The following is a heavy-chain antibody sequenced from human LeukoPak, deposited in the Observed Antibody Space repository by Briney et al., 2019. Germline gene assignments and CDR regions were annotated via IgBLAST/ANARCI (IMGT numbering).Heavy chain of an antibody. J-gene: IGHJ6*02. CDR3: ARAAPSYYYYGMDV. CDR1: GYTFTIYA. V-gene: IGHV1-3*01. Sequence: ASVKVSCTASGYTFTIYAMHWVRQAPGQRLEWMGWINAGNGNTKYSQKFQGRVTITRDTSASTAYMELSSLRYEDTAVYYCARAAPSYYYYGMDVWGQGTTVTVSS. D-gene: IGHD6-6*01. CDR2: INAGNGNT.